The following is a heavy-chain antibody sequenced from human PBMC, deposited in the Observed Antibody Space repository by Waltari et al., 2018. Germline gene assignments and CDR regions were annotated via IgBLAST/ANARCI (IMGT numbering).Heavy chain of an antibody. V-gene: IGHV3-21*01. D-gene: IGHD6-6*01. J-gene: IGHJ3*02. CDR2: ISSSSSYI. Sequence: EVQLVESGGGLVKPGGSLRLSCATSGFTFSSYSMNWVRQAPGKGLEWVSSISSSSSYIYYADSVKGRFTISRDNTKNSLYLQMNSLRAEDTAVYYCARLSSSADAFDIWGQGTMVTVSS. CDR3: ARLSSSADAFDI. CDR1: GFTFSSYS.